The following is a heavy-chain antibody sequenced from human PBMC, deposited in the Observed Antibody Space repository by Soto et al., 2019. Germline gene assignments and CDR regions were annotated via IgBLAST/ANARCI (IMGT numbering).Heavy chain of an antibody. CDR2: ISAYNGNT. CDR3: ARGVLLWFGGPGGMDV. J-gene: IGHJ6*02. V-gene: IGHV1-18*01. Sequence: QVQLVQSGAEVKKPGASVKVSCKASGYTFTSYGISWVRQPPGQGLEWMGGISAYNGNTNYAQKLQGRVTMTPETSTSTAYMELRSLRSDDTAVYDCARGVLLWFGGPGGMDVWGQGTTVTVSS. CDR1: GYTFTSYG. D-gene: IGHD3-10*01.